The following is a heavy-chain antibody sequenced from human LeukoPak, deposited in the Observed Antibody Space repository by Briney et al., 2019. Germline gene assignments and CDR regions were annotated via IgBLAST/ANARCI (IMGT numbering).Heavy chain of an antibody. V-gene: IGHV3-11*04. CDR3: ARVRDTRGY. D-gene: IGHD2-2*01. J-gene: IGHJ4*02. CDR2: ISKSGDII. CDR1: GTTFSDYY. Sequence: GGSLRLSCAASGTTFSDYYMSWIRQAPGTGLEWGSYISKSGDIIYYADSVKCRFTISRDNARNSLYLQMNSLRAEDTAVYSCARVRDTRGYWGQGTLVTVSS.